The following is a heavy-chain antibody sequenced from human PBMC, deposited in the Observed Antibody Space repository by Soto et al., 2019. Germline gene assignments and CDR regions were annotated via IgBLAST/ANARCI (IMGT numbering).Heavy chain of an antibody. V-gene: IGHV4-31*03. CDR2: IYYSGST. J-gene: IGHJ4*02. Sequence: QVQLQESGPGLVKPSQTLSLTCIVSGGSITSGGYCWTWIRQHPVKGLEWMGHIYYSGSTSYNPSLMSRVTIAIATSKNQFSLKLTSVTAADTAVYYCARDGDYFGSGSPPLLSKWGQGTLVTVSS. CDR3: ARDGDYFGSGSPPLLSK. D-gene: IGHD3-10*01. CDR1: GGSITSGGYC.